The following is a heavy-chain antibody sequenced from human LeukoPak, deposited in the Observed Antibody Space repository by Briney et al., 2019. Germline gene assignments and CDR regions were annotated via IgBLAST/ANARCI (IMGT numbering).Heavy chain of an antibody. D-gene: IGHD2-21*02. Sequence: GGSLRLSCAASGFTFSSYWMSWVRQAPGKGPEWVANIKQDGSEKYYVDSVKGRFTISRDNAKNSLYLQMNSLRAEDTAVYYCARDLCGGDCFALDYWGQGTLVTVSS. CDR2: IKQDGSEK. CDR1: GFTFSSYW. J-gene: IGHJ4*02. V-gene: IGHV3-7*01. CDR3: ARDLCGGDCFALDY.